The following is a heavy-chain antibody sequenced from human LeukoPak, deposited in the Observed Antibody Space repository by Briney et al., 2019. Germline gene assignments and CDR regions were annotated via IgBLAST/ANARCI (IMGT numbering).Heavy chain of an antibody. D-gene: IGHD3-10*01. CDR3: ASYGSGSYYHFDY. Sequence: ASVKVSCKASGFTLTGFCIHWVRQVPGQGLEWMGWINPRSGATNYAQTFQDRVTMTRDTSISTAYMELSRLRSDDTAVYYCASYGSGSYYHFDYWGQGTLVTVSS. CDR1: GFTLTGFC. J-gene: IGHJ4*02. CDR2: INPRSGAT. V-gene: IGHV1-2*02.